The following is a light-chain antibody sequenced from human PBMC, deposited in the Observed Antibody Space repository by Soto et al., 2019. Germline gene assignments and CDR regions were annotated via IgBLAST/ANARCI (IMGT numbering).Light chain of an antibody. Sequence: DIQMTQSPSSLSASVGDRVTMTCQASQNINTYLNWYQQRPGQAPKLLIYDASILEPGVQSRFSGSGAGTEFTFTIDSLQPEDIATYYCQQYDDPALTFGGGTKVE. J-gene: IGKJ4*01. CDR2: DAS. CDR1: QNINTY. CDR3: QQYDDPALT. V-gene: IGKV1-33*01.